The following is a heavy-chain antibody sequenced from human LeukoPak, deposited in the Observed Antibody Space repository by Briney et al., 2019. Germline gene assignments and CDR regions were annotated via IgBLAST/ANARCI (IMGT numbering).Heavy chain of an antibody. D-gene: IGHD3-10*01. CDR2: VNQDGSDK. Sequence: PGGSLRLSCAAPGDIFTVSWRSCVRQAPGEGLEWVANVNQDGSDKYYLDSVKGRFTISRSNAKNSLYLQMNSLRAEDTAVYYCVRVRGDYYFDYWGQGTLVTVSS. CDR3: VRVRGDYYFDY. V-gene: IGHV3-7*04. CDR1: GDIFTVSW. J-gene: IGHJ4*02.